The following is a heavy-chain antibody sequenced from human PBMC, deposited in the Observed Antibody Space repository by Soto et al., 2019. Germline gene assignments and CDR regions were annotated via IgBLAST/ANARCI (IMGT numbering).Heavy chain of an antibody. V-gene: IGHV1-69*01. CDR2: IIPIFGTA. J-gene: IGHJ4*02. CDR3: AREPSTYYDSGKLVYDCDY. Sequence: QVQLVQSGAEVKKPGSSVKVSCKASGGTFSSYAISWVRQAPGQGLEWMGGIIPIFGTANYAQKFQGRVTITADESTSTAYMELSSLRSEDTAVYYCAREPSTYYDSGKLVYDCDYWGQGTLITVSS. D-gene: IGHD3-10*01. CDR1: GGTFSSYA.